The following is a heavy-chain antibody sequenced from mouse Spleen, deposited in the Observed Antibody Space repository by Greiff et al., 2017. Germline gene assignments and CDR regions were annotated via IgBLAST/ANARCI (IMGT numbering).Heavy chain of an antibody. D-gene: IGHD2-10*02. CDR2: ISSGSSTI. CDR1: GFTFSDYG. V-gene: IGHV5-17*01. J-gene: IGHJ1*01. CDR3: AREYGNAYWYFDV. Sequence: EVHLVESGGGLVKPGGSLKLSCAASGFTFSDYGMHWVRQAPEKGLEWVAYISSGSSTIYYADTVKGRFTISRDNAKNTLFLQMTSLRSEDTAMYYCAREYGNAYWYFDVWGAGTTVTVSS.